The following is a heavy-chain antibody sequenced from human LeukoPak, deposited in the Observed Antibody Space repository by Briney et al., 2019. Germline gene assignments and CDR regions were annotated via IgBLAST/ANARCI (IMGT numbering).Heavy chain of an antibody. V-gene: IGHV3-7*01. J-gene: IGHJ6*02. D-gene: IGHD4-17*01. CDR2: IKQDGSEK. CDR1: GFTFSSYW. Sequence: QAGGSLRLSCAASGFTFSSYWMSWVRQAPGKGLEWVANIKQDGSEKYYVDSVKGRFTISRDNAKNSLYLQMNSLRAEDTAVYYCASQGGDYGDYVAGYYYGMDVWGQGTTVTVSS. CDR3: ASQGGDYGDYVAGYYYGMDV.